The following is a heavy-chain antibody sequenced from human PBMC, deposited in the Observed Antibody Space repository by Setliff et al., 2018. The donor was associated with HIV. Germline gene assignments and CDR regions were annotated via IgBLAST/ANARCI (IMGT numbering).Heavy chain of an antibody. D-gene: IGHD2-2*01. CDR3: ARHFGGDYQLPDLFDY. J-gene: IGHJ4*02. V-gene: IGHV4-39*01. CDR2: IFYTGST. CDR1: GGSFSDYY. Sequence: SSETLSLTCVVYGGSFSDYYWGWIRQPPGKGLEWIGSIFYTGSTYYSTSLRSRVTISVDTSKNQFSLKLSSVTAADTAVYYCARHFGGDYQLPDLFDYWGQGTLVTVSS.